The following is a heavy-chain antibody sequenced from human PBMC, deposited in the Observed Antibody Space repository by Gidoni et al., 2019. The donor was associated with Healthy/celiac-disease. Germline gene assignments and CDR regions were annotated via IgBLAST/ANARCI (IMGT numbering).Heavy chain of an antibody. CDR2: ISWNSGSI. CDR1: GFPFDDYA. V-gene: IGHV3-9*01. D-gene: IGHD3-10*01. CDR3: AKSPMVRGVLVFDY. J-gene: IGHJ4*02. Sequence: EVQLVESGGGLVQPGRSLRLSCAASGFPFDDYAMHWVRQAPGKGLEWVSGISWNSGSIGYADSVKGRFTISRDNAKNSLYLQMNSLRAEDTALYYCAKSPMVRGVLVFDYWGQGTLVTVSS.